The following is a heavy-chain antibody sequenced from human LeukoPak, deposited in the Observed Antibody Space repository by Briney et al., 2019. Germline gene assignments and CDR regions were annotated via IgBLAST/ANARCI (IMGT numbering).Heavy chain of an antibody. CDR3: ARPYCSSTSCYTGGWSSFDY. CDR2: IYYSGST. D-gene: IGHD2-2*02. Sequence: SETLSLTCTVSGGSISSSSYYWGWIRQPPGKGLEWIGSIYYSGSTYYNPSLKSRVTISVDTSKNQFSLKLSSVTAADTAVYYCARPYCSSTSCYTGGWSSFDYWGQGTLVTVSS. J-gene: IGHJ4*02. CDR1: GGSISSSSYY. V-gene: IGHV4-39*01.